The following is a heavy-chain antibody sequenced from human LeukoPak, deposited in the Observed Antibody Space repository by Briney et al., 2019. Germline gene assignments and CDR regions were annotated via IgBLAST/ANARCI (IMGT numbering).Heavy chain of an antibody. CDR1: GFTFSSYA. D-gene: IGHD3-22*01. CDR3: AKETSYYDSSGEFDY. CDR2: ISYDGSNK. V-gene: IGHV3-30*18. J-gene: IGHJ4*02. Sequence: GGSLRLSCAASGFTFSSYAMHWVRQAPGKGLEWVAVISYDGSNKYYADSVKGRFTISRDNSKNTLYLQMNSLRAEDTAVYYCAKETSYYDSSGEFDYWGQGTLVTVFS.